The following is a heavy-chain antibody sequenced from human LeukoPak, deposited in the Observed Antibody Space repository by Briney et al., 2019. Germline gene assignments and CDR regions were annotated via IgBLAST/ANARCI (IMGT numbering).Heavy chain of an antibody. CDR3: ASIYDFWSGYLGHDAFDI. Sequence: SVKVSCKASGGTFSSYAISWVRQAPGQGLEWMGGIIPIFGIANYAQKFQGRVTITADKSTSTAYMELSSLRSEDTAVYYCASIYDFWSGYLGHDAFDIWGQGTMVTVSS. D-gene: IGHD3-3*01. CDR2: IIPIFGIA. CDR1: GGTFSSYA. J-gene: IGHJ3*02. V-gene: IGHV1-69*10.